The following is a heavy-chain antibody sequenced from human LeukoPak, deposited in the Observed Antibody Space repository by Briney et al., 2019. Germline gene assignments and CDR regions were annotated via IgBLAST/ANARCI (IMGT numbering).Heavy chain of an antibody. D-gene: IGHD3-22*01. Sequence: GTSLRLSCAASGFTFSAHAMYWVRQAPGKGLEWVAVMSYDGNIEYYADSVKGRFTISRDNSKNTLYLQMNSLRAEDTAVYYCAKEEYYDSSGYYYVPLDAFDIWGQGTMVTVSS. J-gene: IGHJ3*02. CDR2: MSYDGNIE. CDR1: GFTFSAHA. V-gene: IGHV3-30-3*01. CDR3: AKEEYYDSSGYYYVPLDAFDI.